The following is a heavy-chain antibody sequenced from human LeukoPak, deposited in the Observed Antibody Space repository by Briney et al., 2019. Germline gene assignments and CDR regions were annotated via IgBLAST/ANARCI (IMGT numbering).Heavy chain of an antibody. D-gene: IGHD3-10*01. J-gene: IGHJ4*02. Sequence: GGSLRLSCAASGFTFSDHYMDGVRQAPGKGLEWVGRTRNKANSYTTEYAAAVKGRFTVSRDDSKNSLYLQMNSLKTEDTAVYYCARWSLGSDYWGQGTLVTVSS. CDR3: ARWSLGSDY. CDR2: TRNKANSYTT. CDR1: GFTFSDHY. V-gene: IGHV3-72*01.